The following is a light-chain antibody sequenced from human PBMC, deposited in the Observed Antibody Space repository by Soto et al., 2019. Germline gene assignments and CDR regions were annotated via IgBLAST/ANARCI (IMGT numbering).Light chain of an antibody. CDR1: QSVTSNQ. V-gene: IGKV3-20*01. CDR3: QQYGSSPT. J-gene: IGKJ5*01. Sequence: EIVLTQSPGTLSLSPGERATLSCRASQSVTSNQLAWYQQKPGQAPRLLVYGASIRATGIPDRFSGSGSGTDFTLTISRLEPEDFAVYYCQQYGSSPTFGQGTRL. CDR2: GAS.